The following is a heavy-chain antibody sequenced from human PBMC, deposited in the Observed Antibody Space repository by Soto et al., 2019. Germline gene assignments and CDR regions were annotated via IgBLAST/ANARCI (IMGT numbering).Heavy chain of an antibody. J-gene: IGHJ5*02. CDR3: ARERDDYYYGSGPFAP. CDR1: GFTFSSYA. Sequence: QVQLVESGGGVVQPGRSLRLSCAASGFTFSSYAMHWVRQAPGKGLEWVAVISYDGNKKYYADSVKGRFTISRDNSKNTLYLQMNSLRAEDTAVYYCARERDDYYYGSGPFAPWGQGTLVTVSS. V-gene: IGHV3-30-3*01. CDR2: ISYDGNKK. D-gene: IGHD3-10*01.